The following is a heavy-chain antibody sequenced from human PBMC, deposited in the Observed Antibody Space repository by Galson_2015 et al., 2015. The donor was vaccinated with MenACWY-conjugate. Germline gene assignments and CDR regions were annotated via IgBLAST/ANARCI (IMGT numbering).Heavy chain of an antibody. CDR2: IYSGGST. D-gene: IGHD3-3*01. V-gene: IGHV3-53*01. CDR1: GFTVSSNY. J-gene: IGHJ1*01. Sequence: LRLSCAASGFTVSSNYMSWVRQAPGKGLVWVSVIYSGGSTYYADSVKGRFTISRDNSKNTLYLQMNSLRAEDTAVYYCASQTYDFWSGPQYFQHGGQGTLVTVSS. CDR3: ASQTYDFWSGPQYFQH.